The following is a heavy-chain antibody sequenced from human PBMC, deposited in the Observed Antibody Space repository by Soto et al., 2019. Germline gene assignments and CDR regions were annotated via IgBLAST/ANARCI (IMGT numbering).Heavy chain of an antibody. V-gene: IGHV3-33*01. CDR2: IWYDGSNK. CDR3: AREGYDFWSGYYTSYYYYGMDV. J-gene: IGHJ6*02. CDR1: GFTFSSYG. Sequence: GGSLRLSCAASGFTFSSYGMHWVRPAPGKGLEWGAVIWYDGSNKYYADSVKGRFTISRDNSKNTLYLQMNSLRAEGTAVYYCAREGYDFWSGYYTSYYYYGMDVWGQGTTVTVSS. D-gene: IGHD3-3*01.